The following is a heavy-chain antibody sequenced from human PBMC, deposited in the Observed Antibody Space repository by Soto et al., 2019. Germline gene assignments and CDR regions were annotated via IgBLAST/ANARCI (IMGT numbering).Heavy chain of an antibody. CDR2: IYWDANK. CDR3: AHRRSTSYYDY. J-gene: IGHJ4*02. V-gene: IGHV2-5*02. D-gene: IGHD2-2*01. Sequence: QITLKESGPTLVKPTQTLTLTCTFSGFSLSTSGLGVGWIRQPPGKALEWLAVIYWDANKLYSPSLKSRLTXTXVTSKNQVVLTMANMDPVDTATYYCAHRRSTSYYDYWGQGTLVTVSS. CDR1: GFSLSTSGLG.